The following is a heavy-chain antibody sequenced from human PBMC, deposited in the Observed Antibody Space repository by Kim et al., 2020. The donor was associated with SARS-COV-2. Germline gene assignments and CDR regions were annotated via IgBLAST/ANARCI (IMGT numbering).Heavy chain of an antibody. D-gene: IGHD3-10*01. CDR2: IYYSGST. CDR1: GGSISSSSYY. Sequence: SETLSLTCTVSGGSISSSSYYWGWIRQPPGKGLEWIGSIYYSGSTYYNPSLKSRVTISVDTSKNQFSLKLSSVTAADTAVYYCARLTLGITMVRGDIIDDYWGQGTLVTVSS. J-gene: IGHJ4*02. CDR3: ARLTLGITMVRGDIIDDY. V-gene: IGHV4-39*01.